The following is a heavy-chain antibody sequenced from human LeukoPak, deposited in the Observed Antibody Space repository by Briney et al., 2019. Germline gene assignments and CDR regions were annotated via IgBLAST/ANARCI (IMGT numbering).Heavy chain of an antibody. CDR1: GFSFSVYE. Sequence: PGGSLRLSCAASGFSFSVYEIRWVRQAPGKGLEWISDISSSGTTTYYADSVKGRFTISRDNAKNSLYLQMNSLRAEDTAVYYCTTPTVASNFDYWGQGTLVTVSS. V-gene: IGHV3-48*03. CDR3: TTPTVASNFDY. J-gene: IGHJ4*02. CDR2: ISSSGTTT. D-gene: IGHD6-19*01.